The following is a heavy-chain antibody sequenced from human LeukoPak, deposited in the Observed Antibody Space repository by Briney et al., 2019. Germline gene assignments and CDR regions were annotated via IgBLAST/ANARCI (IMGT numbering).Heavy chain of an antibody. J-gene: IGHJ4*02. CDR1: GFPFSDYF. Sequence: PGGSLRLSCAASGFPFSDYFMNWIRQPPGKGLEWVSAVNGDGDSTYYADSVKGRFTVSRDNSKNTLSLQMNSLRAEDTAIYYCAKPLYMTTVPRGGFDSWGQGALVTVSS. D-gene: IGHD4-17*01. V-gene: IGHV3-23*01. CDR2: VNGDGDST. CDR3: AKPLYMTTVPRGGFDS.